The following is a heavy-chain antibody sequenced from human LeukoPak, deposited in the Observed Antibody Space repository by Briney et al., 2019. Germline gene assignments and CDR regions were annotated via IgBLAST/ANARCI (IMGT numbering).Heavy chain of an antibody. CDR1: GGTLSDHV. J-gene: IGHJ4*02. V-gene: IGHV1-69*01. Sequence: SSVKVSCKASGGTLSDHVISWVRQAPGHGLEWMGGIIPLKGTSKLTQKLQDRATISADESTNTVHMEVRSLRSEDTALYYCATYDVLTGFEYWGQGTLVIVSS. CDR3: ATYDVLTGFEY. CDR2: IIPLKGTS. D-gene: IGHD3-9*01.